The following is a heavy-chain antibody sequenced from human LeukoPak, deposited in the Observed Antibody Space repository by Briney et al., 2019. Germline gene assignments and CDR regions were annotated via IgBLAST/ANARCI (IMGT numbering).Heavy chain of an antibody. V-gene: IGHV1-18*01. D-gene: IGHD3-16*02. Sequence: ASVKVSCKASGYTFTCYGISWVRQAPGQGLEWLGWISAYNGNTNYAQKLQGRVTMTTDTSTSTAYMELRSLRSDDTAVYYCAREGSAREWLSDPIDYWGQGTLVTVSS. CDR2: ISAYNGNT. CDR3: AREGSAREWLSDPIDY. J-gene: IGHJ4*02. CDR1: GYTFTCYG.